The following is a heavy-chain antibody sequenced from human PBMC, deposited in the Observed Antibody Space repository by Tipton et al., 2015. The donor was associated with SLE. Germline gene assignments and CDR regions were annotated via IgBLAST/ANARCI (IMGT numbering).Heavy chain of an antibody. Sequence: TLSLTCTVSGGSISSSSYYWGWIRQPPGKGPEWIGTIYYSGSTYYYPSLKSRITIPVDTSKNKFSLEVRSVTAADTAVYYCGRLRSKVLIDYWGQGTLVTVYS. V-gene: IGHV4-39*07. CDR2: IYYSGST. CDR1: GGSISSSSYY. J-gene: IGHJ4*02. D-gene: IGHD2-8*01. CDR3: GRLRSKVLIDY.